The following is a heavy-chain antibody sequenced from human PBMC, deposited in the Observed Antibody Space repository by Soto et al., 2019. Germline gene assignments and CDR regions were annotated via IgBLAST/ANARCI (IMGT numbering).Heavy chain of an antibody. Sequence: SETLSLTCTVSGGPISSSSYYWGWIRQPPGKGLEWIGSIYYSGSTYYNPSLKSRVTISVDTSKNQFSLKLSSMTAADTAVYYCARLRRDGYNWDYWGQGTLVTVSS. CDR3: ARLRRDGYNWDY. D-gene: IGHD5-12*01. CDR1: GGPISSSSYY. V-gene: IGHV4-39*01. CDR2: IYYSGST. J-gene: IGHJ4*02.